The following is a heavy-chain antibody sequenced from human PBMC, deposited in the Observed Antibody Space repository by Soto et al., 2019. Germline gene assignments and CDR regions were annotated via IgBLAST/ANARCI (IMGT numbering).Heavy chain of an antibody. CDR3: ARDVQDQREQWLVQEMNVYGMDV. CDR1: GFTFSSYS. Sequence: GGSLRLSCAASGFTFSSYSMNWVRQAPGKGLEWVSSISSSSSYIYYADSVKGRFTISRDNAKNSLYLQMNSLRAEDTAVYYCARDVQDQREQWLVQEMNVYGMDVWGQGTTVTVSS. V-gene: IGHV3-21*01. J-gene: IGHJ6*02. CDR2: ISSSSSYI. D-gene: IGHD6-19*01.